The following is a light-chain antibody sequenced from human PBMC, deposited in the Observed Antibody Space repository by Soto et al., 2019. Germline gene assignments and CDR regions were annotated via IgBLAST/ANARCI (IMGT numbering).Light chain of an antibody. V-gene: IGLV2-14*03. J-gene: IGLJ1*01. Sequence: QSVLTQPASVSGSPGQSIAISCTGTSSDVGGYNYVSWYQQHPGKAPKLMIYDVTTRPSGVSNRFSGSKSGNTAALTISGLQAEDEADYYCSPYTSDTTGVFGTGTKLPVL. CDR3: SPYTSDTTGV. CDR1: SSDVGGYNY. CDR2: DVT.